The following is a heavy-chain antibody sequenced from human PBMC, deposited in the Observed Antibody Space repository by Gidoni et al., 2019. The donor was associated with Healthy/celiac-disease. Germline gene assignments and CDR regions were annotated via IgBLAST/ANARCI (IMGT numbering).Heavy chain of an antibody. CDR1: GGSISSSSYY. CDR2: IYYSGST. J-gene: IGHJ4*02. Sequence: QLQLQESGPGLVKPSETLSLTCTVSGGSISSSSYYWGWIRQPPGKGLEWIGSIYYSGSTYYNPSLKSRVTISVDTSKNQFSLKLSSVTAADTAVYYCARTTSRFLEWLSDYWGQGTLVTVSS. V-gene: IGHV4-39*01. CDR3: ARTTSRFLEWLSDY. D-gene: IGHD3-3*01.